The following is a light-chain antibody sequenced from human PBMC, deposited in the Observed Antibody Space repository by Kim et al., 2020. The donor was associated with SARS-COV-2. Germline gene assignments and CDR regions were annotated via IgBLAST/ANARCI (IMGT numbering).Light chain of an antibody. CDR2: DVF. Sequence: DIQMTQSPSSLSASVGDRVTITCQASQDISNYLNWYQQKPGIAPKLLIYDVFNLETGVPSRFSGSGSGTDFTFTISSLQPEDIATYYCQQYDDFPYAFGQGTKLAI. CDR3: QQYDDFPYA. J-gene: IGKJ2*01. CDR1: QDISNY. V-gene: IGKV1-33*01.